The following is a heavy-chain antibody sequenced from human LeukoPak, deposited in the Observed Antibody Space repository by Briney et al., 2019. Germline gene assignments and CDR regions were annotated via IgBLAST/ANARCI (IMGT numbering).Heavy chain of an antibody. V-gene: IGHV4-59*01. CDR2: IYYSGST. Sequence: SETLSLTCTVSGGSISSYYWSWIRQPPGKGLEWIGYIYYSGSTNYNPSLKSRVTISVDTSKNQFSLKLSSVTAADTAVYYCAESSGWYYFDYWGQGTLVTVSS. J-gene: IGHJ4*02. CDR1: GGSISSYY. CDR3: AESSGWYYFDY. D-gene: IGHD6-19*01.